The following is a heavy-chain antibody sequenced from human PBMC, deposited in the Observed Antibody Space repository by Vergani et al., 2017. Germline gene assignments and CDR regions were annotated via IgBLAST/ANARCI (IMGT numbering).Heavy chain of an antibody. CDR3: ARHGSYDSGGYWSYFDY. D-gene: IGHD3-22*01. V-gene: IGHV5-51*01. CDR1: GYNYNNAW. Sequence: EVQLVQSGAEVKKPGESLKISCKGSGYNYNNAWIGWVRQMPGRGLEWLGIINPNDSNTSYSPSFQGQVTISVDRSISTAYLQWSSLKASDTAMYYCARHGSYDSGGYWSYFDYWGLGTLVTVSS. J-gene: IGHJ4*02. CDR2: INPNDSNT.